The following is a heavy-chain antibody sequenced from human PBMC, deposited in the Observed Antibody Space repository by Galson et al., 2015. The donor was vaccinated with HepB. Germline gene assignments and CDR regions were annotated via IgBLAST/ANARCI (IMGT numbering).Heavy chain of an antibody. Sequence: SLRLSCAASGFTFHDYTMHWVRQAPGKGLEWVSLISWDGGYTYYADSVKGRFTISRDDSKNSLYLQMNSLRSEDTALYYCAKGYSNYGNLPNYWGQGTLVTVSS. D-gene: IGHD4-11*01. J-gene: IGHJ4*02. CDR1: GFTFHDYT. CDR3: AKGYSNYGNLPNY. CDR2: ISWDGGYT. V-gene: IGHV3-43*01.